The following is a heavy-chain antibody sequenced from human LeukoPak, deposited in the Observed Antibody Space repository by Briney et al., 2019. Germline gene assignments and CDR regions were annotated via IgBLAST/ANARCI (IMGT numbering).Heavy chain of an antibody. V-gene: IGHV4-59*01. D-gene: IGHD6-13*01. CDR3: ARNYFGIAAAGVDY. CDR1: GGSISSYY. J-gene: IGHJ4*02. Sequence: PSETLSLTCTVSGGSISSYYWSWIRQPPGKGLERIGYIYYSGSTNYNPSLKSRVTISVDTSKNQFSLKLSSVTAADTAVYYCARNYFGIAAAGVDYWGQGTLVTVSS. CDR2: IYYSGST.